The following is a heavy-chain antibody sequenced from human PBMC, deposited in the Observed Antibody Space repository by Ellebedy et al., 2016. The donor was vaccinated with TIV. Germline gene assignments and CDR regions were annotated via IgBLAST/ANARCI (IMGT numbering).Heavy chain of an antibody. CDR1: GFTFSTYD. D-gene: IGHD6-6*01. J-gene: IGHJ4*02. CDR3: VKSPGYSSSSYYFDS. V-gene: IGHV3-13*04. CDR2: IGKFGDT. Sequence: GESLKISXAASGFTFSTYDLHWVRQATGKGLEWVSAIGKFGDTYYPASVKGRLTISRDNSKNTLYLQMNSLRAEDTAVYYCVKSPGYSSSSYYFDSWGQGTLVTVSS.